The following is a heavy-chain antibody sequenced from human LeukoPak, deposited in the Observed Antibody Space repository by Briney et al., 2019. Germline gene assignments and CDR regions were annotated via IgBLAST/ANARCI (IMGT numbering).Heavy chain of an antibody. J-gene: IGHJ4*02. CDR2: IRYSGST. Sequence: SETLSLTCTVSGGSVSSTIYYWGWIRQPPGKGLEYIGSIRYSGSTYYNSSLRSRVTISVDTSTSQFSLKLSSVTAADTAVYYCARRTYYYDSSGHNYFDYWGQGTLVTVSS. D-gene: IGHD3-22*01. CDR1: GGSVSSTIYY. CDR3: ARRTYYYDSSGHNYFDY. V-gene: IGHV4-39*01.